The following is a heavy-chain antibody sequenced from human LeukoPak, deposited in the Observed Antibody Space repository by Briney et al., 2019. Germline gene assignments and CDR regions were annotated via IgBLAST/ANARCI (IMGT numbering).Heavy chain of an antibody. J-gene: IGHJ5*02. D-gene: IGHD2-2*02. CDR3: ARTAAIGGWCDP. V-gene: IGHV1-18*01. CDR1: GYTFTSYG. CDR2: ISAYNGNT. Sequence: ASVKVSCKASGYTFTSYGISWVRQAPGQGLEWMGWISAYNGNTNYAQKLQGRVTMTTDTSTSTAYMELRSMRSDDTAVYYCARTAAIGGWCDPWGQGTLVTVSS.